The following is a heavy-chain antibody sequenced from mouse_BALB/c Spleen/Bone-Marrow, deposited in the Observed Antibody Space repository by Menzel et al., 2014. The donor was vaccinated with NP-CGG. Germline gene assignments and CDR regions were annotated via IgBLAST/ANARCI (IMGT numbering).Heavy chain of an antibody. CDR2: ISSGSSTI. J-gene: IGHJ4*01. CDR1: GFTFSSFG. CDR3: VRSYDSYAMAF. V-gene: IGHV5-17*02. Sequence: EVKLQESGGGLAQPGGSRKLSCAASGFTFSSFGMHWVRQAPEKGLEWVAYISSGSSTIYYTDTVKGRFTISRDNPKNTLFLQMTSLRSEDTAMYYCVRSYDSYAMAFWGQGTSVTVSS. D-gene: IGHD2-10*02.